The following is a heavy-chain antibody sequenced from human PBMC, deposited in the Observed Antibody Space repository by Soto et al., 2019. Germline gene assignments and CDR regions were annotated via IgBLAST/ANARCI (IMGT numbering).Heavy chain of an antibody. V-gene: IGHV4-39*01. Sequence: SETLSLTCTVSGGSISSSSYYWGWIRQPPGKGLEWIGSIYYSGSTYYNPSLKSRVTISVDTSKNQFSLKLSSVTAADTAVYYCARQNGVAYCGGDCYSAYYGMDVWGQGTTVTVSS. D-gene: IGHD2-21*02. CDR1: GGSISSSSYY. J-gene: IGHJ6*02. CDR3: ARQNGVAYCGGDCYSAYYGMDV. CDR2: IYYSGST.